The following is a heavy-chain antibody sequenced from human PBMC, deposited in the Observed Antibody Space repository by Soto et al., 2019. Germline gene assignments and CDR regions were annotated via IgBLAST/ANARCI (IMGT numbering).Heavy chain of an antibody. CDR3: AKDRHPDGIWTFDF. CDR2: ILGGKSGK. V-gene: IGHV3-23*01. D-gene: IGHD3-9*01. Sequence: GGPLGLSCPPFGLSFRTFTMTGARKAPGKGLKGASGILGGKSGKNTADSVKGRFTISTDTSKNILFLQMNSLRDEDTAVYYCAKDRHPDGIWTFDFWGRGTVVTVSS. CDR1: GLSFRTFT. J-gene: IGHJ4*02.